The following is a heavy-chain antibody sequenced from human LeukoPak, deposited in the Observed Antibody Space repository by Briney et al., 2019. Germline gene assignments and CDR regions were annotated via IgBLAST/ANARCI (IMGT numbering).Heavy chain of an antibody. D-gene: IGHD2/OR15-2a*01. CDR1: GYSFTSYW. CDR3: ARMGAGGDGWELLSMFDY. V-gene: IGHV5-51*01. Sequence: GESLKISCKGSGYSFTSYWIDWVPQMPGKGLEWMGIIYPGDFDTRYNPSLQGQVTISADRSISTASLQWSSLKASDTAMYYCARMGAGGDGWELLSMFDYWGQGTLVTVSS. J-gene: IGHJ4*02. CDR2: IYPGDFDT.